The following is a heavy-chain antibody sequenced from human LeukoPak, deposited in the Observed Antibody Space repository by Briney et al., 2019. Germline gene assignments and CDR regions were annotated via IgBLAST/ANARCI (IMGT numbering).Heavy chain of an antibody. J-gene: IGHJ6*02. CDR3: ARVAKTMVRGVIYYGMDV. CDR1: GGTFSSYA. Sequence: SVKVSCKASGGTFSSYAISWVRQAPGQGLEWMGGIISIFGTANYAQKFQGRVTITADESTSTAYMELSSLRSEDTAVYYCARVAKTMVRGVIYYGMDVWGQGTTVTVSS. V-gene: IGHV1-69*13. D-gene: IGHD3-10*01. CDR2: IISIFGTA.